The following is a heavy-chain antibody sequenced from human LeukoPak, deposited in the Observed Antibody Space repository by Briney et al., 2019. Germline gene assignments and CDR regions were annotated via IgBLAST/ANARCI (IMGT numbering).Heavy chain of an antibody. V-gene: IGHV3-48*03. Sequence: GGSLRLSCAASGFTFSSYEMNWVRQAPGKGLEWVSYISSSGSTIYYADSVKGRFTISGDDAKNSLYLQMNSLRAEDTAVYYCARASLWFGELLSEFVYWGQGTLVTVSS. D-gene: IGHD3-10*01. CDR2: ISSSGSTI. CDR1: GFTFSSYE. CDR3: ARASLWFGELLSEFVY. J-gene: IGHJ4*02.